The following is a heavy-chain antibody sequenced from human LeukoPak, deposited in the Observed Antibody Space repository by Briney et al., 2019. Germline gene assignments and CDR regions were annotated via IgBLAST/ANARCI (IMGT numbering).Heavy chain of an antibody. CDR3: ARGLYYDSSGYYFDY. D-gene: IGHD3-22*01. CDR2: IYTGGAT. CDR1: GFTVSGNY. V-gene: IGHV3-66*02. J-gene: IGHJ4*02. Sequence: GGSLRLSCAASGFTVSGNYVNWVRQAPGKGLEWVSIIYTGGATYYADSVKGRFTISRDTSKNTVYLQMNSLRAEDTAVYYCARGLYYDSSGYYFDYWGQGTLVTVSS.